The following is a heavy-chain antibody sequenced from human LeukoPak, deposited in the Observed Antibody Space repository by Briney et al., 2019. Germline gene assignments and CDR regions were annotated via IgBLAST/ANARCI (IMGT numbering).Heavy chain of an antibody. Sequence: GGSLRLSCAASGFSFSSYSMNWVRQAPGKGLEWVSYISGSGNGKHYTDSVKGRFTISRDNAKNALYLQMNSLRAEDTAVYFCARDHVYAFDYWGQGTLVTVSS. D-gene: IGHD2/OR15-2a*01. CDR3: ARDHVYAFDY. CDR1: GFSFSSYS. V-gene: IGHV3-48*01. J-gene: IGHJ4*02. CDR2: ISGSGNGK.